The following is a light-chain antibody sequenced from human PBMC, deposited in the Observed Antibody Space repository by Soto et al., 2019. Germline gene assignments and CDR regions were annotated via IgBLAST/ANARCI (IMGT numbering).Light chain of an antibody. Sequence: QSVLTQPPSVSAAPGQKVTISCSRSSSNIGGNSVSWYQQLPGSAPTLLIYDANKRPSGIPDRFSGSKSGTSATLGITGFQTGDEADYYCGSWDSSLSAYVFGTGTKVTVL. CDR3: GSWDSSLSAYV. J-gene: IGLJ1*01. CDR1: SSNIGGNS. CDR2: DAN. V-gene: IGLV1-51*01.